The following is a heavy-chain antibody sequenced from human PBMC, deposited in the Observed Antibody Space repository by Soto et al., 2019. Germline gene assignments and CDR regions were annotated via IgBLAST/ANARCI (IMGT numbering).Heavy chain of an antibody. CDR1: GFTFSSYG. D-gene: IGHD1-26*01. CDR3: AKGSIVGATKDWFDP. J-gene: IGHJ5*02. CDR2: ISYDGSSK. V-gene: IGHV3-30*18. Sequence: GGSLRLSCAASGFTFSSYGMYWVRQAPGKGLEWVAVISYDGSSKYYADSVKGRLTISRDNSENTLYLQMNSLRAEDTAVYYCAKGSIVGATKDWFDPWGQGTLVTVSS.